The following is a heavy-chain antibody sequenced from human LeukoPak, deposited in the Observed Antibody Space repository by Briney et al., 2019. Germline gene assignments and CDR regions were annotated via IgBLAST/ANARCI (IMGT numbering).Heavy chain of an antibody. Sequence: GESLKISCKGSGYSFTSYWIGWVRQMPGKGLEWMGIIYPGDSDTRYSPSFQGQVTISADKSISTAYLQWSSLKASDTAMYYCARASPDYYYYMDVWGKGTTVTVSS. CDR3: ARASPDYYYYMDV. J-gene: IGHJ6*03. CDR2: IYPGDSDT. CDR1: GYSFTSYW. V-gene: IGHV5-51*01. D-gene: IGHD2-2*01.